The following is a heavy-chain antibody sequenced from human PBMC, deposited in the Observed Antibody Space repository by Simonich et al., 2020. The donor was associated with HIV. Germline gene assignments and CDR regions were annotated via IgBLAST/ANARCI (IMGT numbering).Heavy chain of an antibody. CDR1: GYSFTSYW. V-gene: IGHV5-51*03. J-gene: IGHJ4*02. D-gene: IGHD3-22*01. CDR3: ARLAYYDSSGYYFDY. CDR2: IYPGDSDT. Sequence: EVQLVQSGAEVKKPGESLKISCKGSGYSFTSYWIGWVRQMPGKGLEWMGIIYPGDSDTSYSPAFQGQVTISADKSISTAYLQWSSLKASDTAMYYCARLAYYDSSGYYFDYWGQGTLVTVSS.